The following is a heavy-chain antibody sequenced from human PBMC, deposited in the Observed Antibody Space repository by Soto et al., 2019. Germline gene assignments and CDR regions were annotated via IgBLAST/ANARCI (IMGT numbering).Heavy chain of an antibody. CDR2: ISGSGGST. CDR1: GFTFSSYA. CDR3: ANSGIAAAGKGCLDY. J-gene: IGHJ4*02. Sequence: GGSLRLSCAASGFTFSSYAMSWVRQAPGKGLEWVSAISGSGGSTYYADSVKGRFTISRDNSKNTLYLQMNSLRAEDTAVYYCANSGIAAAGKGCLDYWGQGTLVTVSS. D-gene: IGHD6-13*01. V-gene: IGHV3-23*01.